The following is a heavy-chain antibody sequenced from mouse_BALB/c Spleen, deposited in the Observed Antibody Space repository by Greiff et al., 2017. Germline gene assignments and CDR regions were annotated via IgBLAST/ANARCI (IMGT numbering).Heavy chain of an antibody. J-gene: IGHJ4*01. CDR3: AREGDLLGYAMDY. Sequence: VQLQQSGPELVKPGASVKISCKASGYAFSSSWMNWVKQRPGQGLEWIGRIYPGDGDTNYNGKFKGKATLTADKSSSTAYMQLSSLTSVDSAVYFCAREGDLLGYAMDYWGQGTSVTVSS. CDR2: IYPGDGDT. D-gene: IGHD2-1*01. V-gene: IGHV1-82*01. CDR1: GYAFSSSW.